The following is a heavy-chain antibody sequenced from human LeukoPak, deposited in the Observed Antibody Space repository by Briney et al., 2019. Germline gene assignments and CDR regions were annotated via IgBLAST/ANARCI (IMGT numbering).Heavy chain of an antibody. CDR2: IYHSGST. V-gene: IGHV4-34*09. Sequence: SETLSLTCAVYGGSFSGYYWSWIRQHPGKGLEWTGYIYHSGSTYYNPSLTSRVTMSVDTSKNQFSLKLSSVTAADTAVYYCARSDSSGYRFDYWGQGTLVTVSS. CDR3: ARSDSSGYRFDY. CDR1: GGSFSGYY. J-gene: IGHJ4*02. D-gene: IGHD3-22*01.